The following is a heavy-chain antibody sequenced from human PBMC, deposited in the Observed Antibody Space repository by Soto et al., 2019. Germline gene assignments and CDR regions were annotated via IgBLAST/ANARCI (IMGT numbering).Heavy chain of an antibody. V-gene: IGHV3-53*04. CDR1: GFTVSSNY. CDR2: IYSGGST. D-gene: IGHD4-17*01. J-gene: IGHJ4*02. CDR3: ARDFRPPYGVRYFDY. Sequence: EVQLVESGGGLVQPGGSLRLSCAASGFTVSSNYMSWVRQAPGKGLEWVSVIYSGGSTYYADSVKGRFTISRHNSKNTLYLLMNSLRAEDTAVHYCARDFRPPYGVRYFDYWGQGTLVTVSS.